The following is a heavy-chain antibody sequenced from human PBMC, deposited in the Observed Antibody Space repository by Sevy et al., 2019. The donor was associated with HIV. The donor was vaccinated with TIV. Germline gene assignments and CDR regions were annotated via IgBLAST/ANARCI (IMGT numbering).Heavy chain of an antibody. Sequence: GGSLRLSCAASGFSFNIYAMSWVRQGSGKGLEWVAGIGGSGVDTHYADSVKGRFTISRDNSKNTLYLQMSNLRAEDTAVYYRAKEGSDYVWETSRFFDYWGQGTLVTVSS. J-gene: IGHJ4*02. V-gene: IGHV3-23*01. CDR1: GFSFNIYA. CDR2: IGGSGVDT. CDR3: AKEGSDYVWETSRFFDY. D-gene: IGHD3-16*02.